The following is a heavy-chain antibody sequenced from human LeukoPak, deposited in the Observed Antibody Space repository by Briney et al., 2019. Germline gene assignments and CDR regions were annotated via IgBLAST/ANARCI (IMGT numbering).Heavy chain of an antibody. CDR1: GFTFTSYA. V-gene: IGHV3-23*01. CDR2: ISGSGVST. D-gene: IGHD2-2*01. J-gene: IGHJ4*02. Sequence: GGSLRLSCAASGFTFTSYAMNWVRQAPGKGLEWVSVISGSGVSTYHADSVKGRFTISRDNSKNTLYLQMNSLRAEDRAVYYCARAWGDIVVVPAAHFDYWGQGTLVTVSS. CDR3: ARAWGDIVVVPAAHFDY.